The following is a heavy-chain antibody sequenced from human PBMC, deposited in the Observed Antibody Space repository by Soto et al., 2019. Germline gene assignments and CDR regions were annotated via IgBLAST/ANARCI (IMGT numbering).Heavy chain of an antibody. Sequence: QVQLVQSGAEVKKPGASVKVSCKASGYTFTRSGISWVRQAPGQGLEWMGWISTYNGDTNYEQTFQGRATMTTATAXRTVDMALRSLRSDDTAVYYCASERAAPYYYSGMDVWGQGTPVTVSS. CDR2: ISTYNGDT. D-gene: IGHD6-25*01. CDR3: ASERAAPYYYSGMDV. CDR1: GYTFTRSG. J-gene: IGHJ6*02. V-gene: IGHV1-18*01.